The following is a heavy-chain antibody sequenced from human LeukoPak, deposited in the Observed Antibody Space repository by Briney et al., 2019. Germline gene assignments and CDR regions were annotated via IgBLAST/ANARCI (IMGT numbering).Heavy chain of an antibody. J-gene: IGHJ5*02. CDR3: ARGGETGWFDP. CDR1: GYTFTDYY. CDR2: MNPNSGNT. V-gene: IGHV1-8*03. Sequence: ASVKISCKVSGYTFTDYYMHWVQQATGQGLEWMGWMNPNSGNTGYAQKFQGRVTITRNTSISTAYMELSSLRSEDTAVYYCARGGETGWFDPWGQGTLVTVSS.